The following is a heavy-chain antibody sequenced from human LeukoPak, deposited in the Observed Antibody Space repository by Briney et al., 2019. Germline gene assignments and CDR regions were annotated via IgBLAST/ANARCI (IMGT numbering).Heavy chain of an antibody. D-gene: IGHD5-12*01. Sequence: TGGSLRLSCAASGFTFDDYAMHWVRQAPGKGLEGVSGISWNSGSISYADSVKGRFTISRDNAKNSLYLQMNSLRAEDTALYYCAKVLGGYHYAFDIWGQGTMVTVSS. V-gene: IGHV3-9*01. J-gene: IGHJ3*02. CDR2: ISWNSGSI. CDR1: GFTFDDYA. CDR3: AKVLGGYHYAFDI.